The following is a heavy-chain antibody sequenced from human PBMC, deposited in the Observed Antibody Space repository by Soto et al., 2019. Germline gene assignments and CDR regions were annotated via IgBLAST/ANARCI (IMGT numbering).Heavy chain of an antibody. V-gene: IGHV3-15*07. J-gene: IGHJ4*03. CDR2: IKSKTDGGTT. CDR1: GFTFSNAW. D-gene: IGHD6-25*01. Sequence: GGSLRLSCAASGFTFSNAWINWVRQAPGKGLEWVGRIKSKTDGGTTDFAAPVKGRFAISRDDSKNMVYLQMNSLKTEDTAVYYCISDSKIRSVMRCFDYWDHGTLGTGSS. CDR3: ISDSKIRSVMRCFDY.